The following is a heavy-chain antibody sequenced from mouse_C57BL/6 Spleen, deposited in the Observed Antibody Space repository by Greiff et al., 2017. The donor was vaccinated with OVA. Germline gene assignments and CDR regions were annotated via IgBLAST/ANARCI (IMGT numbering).Heavy chain of an antibody. J-gene: IGHJ2*01. CDR3: ARAPITTEYYFDY. CDR1: GFTFSSYA. D-gene: IGHD2-4*01. CDR2: ISDGGSYT. V-gene: IGHV5-4*03. Sequence: EVKLVESGGGLVKPGGSLKLSCAASGFTFSSYAMSWVRQTPEKRLEWVATISDGGSYTYYPDNVKGRFTISRDNAKNNLYLQMSHLKSEDTAMYYCARAPITTEYYFDYWGQGTTLTVSS.